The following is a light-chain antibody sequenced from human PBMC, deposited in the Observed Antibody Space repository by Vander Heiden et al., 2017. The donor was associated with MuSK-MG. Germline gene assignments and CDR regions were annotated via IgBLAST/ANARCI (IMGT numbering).Light chain of an antibody. CDR1: QSVSSN. CDR3: HHEHNWPWT. V-gene: IGKV3-15*01. CDR2: GAS. Sequence: EIVMTQSPATLSVSPGERATLSCRASQSVSSNLAWYQQRPGQTPRLLMYGASTRATGIPARFSGSGSGTEFTVTISSLQSEDFAIYYCHHEHNWPWTFGQGTKVEIK. J-gene: IGKJ1*01.